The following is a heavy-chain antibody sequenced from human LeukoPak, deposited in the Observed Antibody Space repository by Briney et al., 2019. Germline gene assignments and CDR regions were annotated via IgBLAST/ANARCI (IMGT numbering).Heavy chain of an antibody. CDR3: ARGVSSGYYSVYYFDY. CDR1: GVXISNYY. D-gene: IGHD3-22*01. V-gene: IGHV4-4*07. Sequence: SETLSLTCTVSGVXISNYYCSWIRQPAGKGLEWIGRIYSSGSTNYNPSLKSRVTMSVDTFKNQFSLKLTSVTAADTAVYYCARGVSSGYYSVYYFDYWGQGTLVTVSS. CDR2: IYSSGST. J-gene: IGHJ4*02.